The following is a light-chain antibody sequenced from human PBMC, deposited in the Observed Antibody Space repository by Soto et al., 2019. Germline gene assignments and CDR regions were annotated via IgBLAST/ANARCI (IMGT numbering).Light chain of an antibody. J-gene: IGKJ3*01. Sequence: DIQMTQSPSTLSASVGDRVTITCRASQSISSYLAWYQQKPGKAPKLLIYDASRLETGVPSRFSGSGSGTEFTLTISSLQPDDFATYYCQQYDSYSGFGPGNKVDIK. V-gene: IGKV1-5*01. CDR3: QQYDSYSG. CDR1: QSISSY. CDR2: DAS.